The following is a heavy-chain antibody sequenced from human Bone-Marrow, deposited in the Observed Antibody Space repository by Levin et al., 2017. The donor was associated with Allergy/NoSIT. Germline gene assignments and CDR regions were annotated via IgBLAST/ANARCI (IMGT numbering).Heavy chain of an antibody. CDR2: IYYSGNT. CDR3: ARQSGYYDSSGYYNYFDP. D-gene: IGHD3-22*01. V-gene: IGHV4-59*08. J-gene: IGHJ5*02. Sequence: PSETLSLTCTVSGGSISSNYWSWIRQPPGKGLEWIGYIYYSGNTNYNPSLKSRVTISVDTSKNQFSLKLGSVTAADTAVYYCARQSGYYDSSGYYNYFDPWGQGTLVTVSS. CDR1: GGSISSNY.